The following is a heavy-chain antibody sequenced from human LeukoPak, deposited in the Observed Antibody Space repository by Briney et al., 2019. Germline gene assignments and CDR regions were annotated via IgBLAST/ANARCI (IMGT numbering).Heavy chain of an antibody. Sequence: GGSLRLSCAASGFTFSSYGMHWVRQAPGKGLEWVAVISYDGSNKYYADSVKGRFTISRDNSKNTLYLQMNSLRAEDTAVYYCAKDPGVVVVAATGLNYWGQGTLVTVSS. CDR3: AKDPGVVVVAATGLNY. CDR1: GFTFSSYG. J-gene: IGHJ4*02. CDR2: ISYDGSNK. V-gene: IGHV3-30*18. D-gene: IGHD2-15*01.